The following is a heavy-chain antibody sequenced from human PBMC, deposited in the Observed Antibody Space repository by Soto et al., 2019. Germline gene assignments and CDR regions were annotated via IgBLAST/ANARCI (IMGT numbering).Heavy chain of an antibody. V-gene: IGHV1-18*01. J-gene: IGHJ6*02. Sequence: ASVKVSCKASGYTFTSYGISWVRQAPGQGLEWMGWISAYNGNTNYAQKLQGRVTMTTDTSTSTAYMELRSLRSDDTAVYYCARAPPPGYSYGFQARKHPPYYYYGMHVWGQGTTVTVSS. D-gene: IGHD5-18*01. CDR3: ARAPPPGYSYGFQARKHPPYYYYGMHV. CDR2: ISAYNGNT. CDR1: GYTFTSYG.